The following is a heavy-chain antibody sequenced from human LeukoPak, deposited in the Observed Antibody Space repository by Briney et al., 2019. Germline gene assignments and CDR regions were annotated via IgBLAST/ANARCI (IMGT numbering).Heavy chain of an antibody. J-gene: IGHJ4*02. Sequence: ASVKVSCKASGYTFTSYDINWVRQATGQGLEWMGWMNPNSGNTGYAQKFQGRVTITRNTSISTAYMELSSLRSEDTAVYYCARVDAYWNGEDYWGQGTPVTVSS. CDR1: GYTFTSYD. CDR2: MNPNSGNT. V-gene: IGHV1-8*03. CDR3: ARVDAYWNGEDY. D-gene: IGHD1-1*01.